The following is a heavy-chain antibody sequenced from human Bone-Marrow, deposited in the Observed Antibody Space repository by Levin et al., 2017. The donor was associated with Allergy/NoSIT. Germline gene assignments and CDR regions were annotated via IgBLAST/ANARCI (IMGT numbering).Heavy chain of an antibody. CDR3: AKDSGYYFAEYFQH. Sequence: GGSLRLSCAASGFTFDDYAMHWVRQAPGKGLEWVSGISWNSGSIGYADSVKGRFTISRDNAKNSLYLQMNSLRAEDTALYYCAKDSGYYFAEYFQHWGQGTLVTVSS. CDR1: GFTFDDYA. D-gene: IGHD3-22*01. CDR2: ISWNSGSI. V-gene: IGHV3-9*01. J-gene: IGHJ1*01.